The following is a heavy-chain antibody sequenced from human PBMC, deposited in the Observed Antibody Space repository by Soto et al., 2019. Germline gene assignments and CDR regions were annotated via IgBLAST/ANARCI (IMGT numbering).Heavy chain of an antibody. Sequence: EVQLVESGGGLVQPGGSRRLSFAATGFTFSTYWMHWARQGPGKGLVGVSRISTDGGSTTYADSVKGRFTISRDNAKNPLYLQMNSLRAEDTAVYYCARATGSNHPFDYWGQGSLVTVSS. J-gene: IGHJ4*02. CDR2: ISTDGGST. V-gene: IGHV3-74*01. D-gene: IGHD2-2*01. CDR3: ARATGSNHPFDY. CDR1: GFTFSTYW.